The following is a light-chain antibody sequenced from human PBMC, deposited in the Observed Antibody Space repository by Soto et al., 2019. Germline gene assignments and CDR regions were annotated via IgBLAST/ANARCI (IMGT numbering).Light chain of an antibody. V-gene: IGKV3-11*01. CDR3: QQRSNWPPQLT. Sequence: EIVMTQSPATLSLSPGERATLSCRASQSINSNLAWYQQKPGQAPRLLIYGASSRATGIPDRFSGSGSGTDFTLIISSLEPEDFAVYYCQQRSNWPPQLTFGGGTKVDIK. CDR2: GAS. J-gene: IGKJ4*01. CDR1: QSINSN.